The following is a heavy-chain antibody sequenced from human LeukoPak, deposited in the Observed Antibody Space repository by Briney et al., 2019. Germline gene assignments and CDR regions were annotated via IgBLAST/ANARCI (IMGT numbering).Heavy chain of an antibody. D-gene: IGHD3-22*01. V-gene: IGHV3-21*04. J-gene: IGHJ4*02. CDR2: ISSSSSYI. CDR3: AKGARSSSGYTTD. CDR1: GFTFSSYS. Sequence: PGGSLRLSCAASGFTFSSYSMNWVRQAPGKGLEWVSSISSSSSYIYYADSVKGRFTISRDNAKNSLFLQMNSLKTGDTAFYYCAKGARSSSGYTTDWGQGILVTVSS.